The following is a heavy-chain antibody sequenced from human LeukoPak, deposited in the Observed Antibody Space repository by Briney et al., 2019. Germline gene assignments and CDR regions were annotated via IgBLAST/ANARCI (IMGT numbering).Heavy chain of an antibody. CDR3: ARTGNGGNFVG. Sequence: SETLSLTCAVYGGSFSGYYWSWIRQPPGKGLEWIGEINHSGSTNYNPSLKSRVTISADTSKNQFSLKLSSVTAADTAVYYCARTGNGGNFVGWGQGTLVTVSS. V-gene: IGHV4-34*01. D-gene: IGHD4-23*01. J-gene: IGHJ4*02. CDR1: GGSFSGYY. CDR2: INHSGST.